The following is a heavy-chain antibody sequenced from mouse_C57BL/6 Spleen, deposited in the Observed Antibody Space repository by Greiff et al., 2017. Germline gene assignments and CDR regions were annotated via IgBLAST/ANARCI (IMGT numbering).Heavy chain of an antibody. V-gene: IGHV5-12*01. Sequence: EVMLVESGGGLVQPGGSLKLSCAASGFTFSDYYMYWVRQTPEKRLEWVAYISNGGGSTYYPDTVKGRFTISRDNAKNTLYLQMSRLKSEDTAMYYCAIGDYWGQGTTLTVSS. J-gene: IGHJ2*01. CDR3: AIGDY. CDR2: ISNGGGST. CDR1: GFTFSDYY.